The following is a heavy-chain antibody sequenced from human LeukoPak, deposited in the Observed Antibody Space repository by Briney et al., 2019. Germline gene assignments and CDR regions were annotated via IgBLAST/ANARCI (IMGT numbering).Heavy chain of an antibody. V-gene: IGHV4-4*07. D-gene: IGHD3-10*01. CDR3: ARERITMVLGVGYFDY. Sequence: PSETLSLTCTVSGGSISSYYWSWIRQPAGKGLEWIGRIYTSGSTNYNPSLKSRVTMSVDTSKNQFSLKLSSVTAADTAVYYCARERITMVLGVGYFDYWGQGTLVTVSS. J-gene: IGHJ4*02. CDR2: IYTSGST. CDR1: GGSISSYY.